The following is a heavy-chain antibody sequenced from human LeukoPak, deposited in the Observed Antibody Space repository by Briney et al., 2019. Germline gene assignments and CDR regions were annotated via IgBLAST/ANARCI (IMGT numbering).Heavy chain of an antibody. CDR3: AKGAKVGPAAMDY. CDR2: ISGSGGST. D-gene: IGHD2-2*01. Sequence: AGSLRLSCAASGGTIRSYSRSWVRQAPGKGLEWIAGISGSGGSTYYADSVKGRFTISRDNSKNTLYLQMNSLRAEDTAVYYCAKGAKVGPAAMDYWGQGTLVTVSS. J-gene: IGHJ4*02. V-gene: IGHV3-23*01. CDR1: GGTIRSYS.